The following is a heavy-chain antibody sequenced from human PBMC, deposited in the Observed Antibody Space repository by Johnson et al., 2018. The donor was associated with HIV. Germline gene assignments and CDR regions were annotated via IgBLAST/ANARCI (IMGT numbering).Heavy chain of an antibody. CDR2: IYSGGST. CDR3: ARAPDYYDSSPTAFDI. J-gene: IGHJ3*02. V-gene: IGHV3-66*02. D-gene: IGHD3-22*01. CDR1: GFTVSSNY. Sequence: VKLVESGGGLVQPGGSLRLSCAASGFTVSSNYMSWVRQAPGKGLEWVSVIYSGGSTYYADSVKGRFTISRDNSKNTLYLQMNSLRAEDTAVYYCARAPDYYDSSPTAFDIWGQGTMVTVSS.